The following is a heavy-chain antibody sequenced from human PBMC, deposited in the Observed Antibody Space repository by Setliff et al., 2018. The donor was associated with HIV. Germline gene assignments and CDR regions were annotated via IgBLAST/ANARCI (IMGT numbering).Heavy chain of an antibody. CDR2: IIPIFGSA. CDR1: GDTFSNYA. V-gene: IGHV1-69*05. J-gene: IGHJ4*02. CDR3: ARRPCDRASCSFDF. D-gene: IGHD2-2*01. Sequence: GASVKVSCKASGDTFSNYAISWVRQAPGQGLEWMGGIIPIFGSANYAQKFQGRVSMTRDTSIRTAYMALSSLRSEDTAVYYCARRPCDRASCSFDFWGQGTLVTVSS.